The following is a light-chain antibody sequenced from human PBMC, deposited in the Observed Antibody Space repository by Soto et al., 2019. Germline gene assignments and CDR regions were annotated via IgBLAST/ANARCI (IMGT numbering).Light chain of an antibody. CDR3: QKYKSAPSLT. CDR1: QGISNF. J-gene: IGKJ4*01. CDR2: AAS. V-gene: IGKV1-27*01. Sequence: DIQMTQSPSSLSASVGVRVTITCRASQGISNFLAWYQHKPGKVPKLLIYAASTLQSGVPSRFSGSGSGTDFTLTINSLQPEDVATYYCQKYKSAPSLTFGGGTKVEIK.